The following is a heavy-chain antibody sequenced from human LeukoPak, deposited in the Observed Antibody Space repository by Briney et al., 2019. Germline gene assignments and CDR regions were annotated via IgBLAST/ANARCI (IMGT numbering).Heavy chain of an antibody. V-gene: IGHV3-7*01. Sequence: GGSLRLSCAASGFTFSSFWMTWVRQAPGSGLEWVANIYQDGNEIYYVDSVKGRFTISRDDAKSSLYLQMNSLRVEDTAIYYCVKKGNAFAFWGQRTMVTVSS. CDR1: GFTFSSFW. CDR3: VKKGNAFAF. J-gene: IGHJ3*01. CDR2: IYQDGNEI. D-gene: IGHD3-10*01.